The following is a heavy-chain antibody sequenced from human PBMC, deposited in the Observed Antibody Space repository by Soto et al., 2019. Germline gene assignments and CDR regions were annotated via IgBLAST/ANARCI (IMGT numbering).Heavy chain of an antibody. J-gene: IGHJ4*02. CDR3: ARGGSYYYESSGSLPPFDY. Sequence: QVQLVQSGAEVKKPGSSVKVSCKASGGTFSSYAISWVRQAPGQGLEWMGGIIPIFGTANYAQNFQGRVTITADESTSTAYMELSSLGSEDTAVYYCARGGSYYYESSGSLPPFDYWGQGTLVTVSS. D-gene: IGHD3-22*01. CDR2: IIPIFGTA. CDR1: GGTFSSYA. V-gene: IGHV1-69*01.